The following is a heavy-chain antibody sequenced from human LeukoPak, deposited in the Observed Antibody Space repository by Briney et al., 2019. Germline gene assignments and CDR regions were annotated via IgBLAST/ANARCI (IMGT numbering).Heavy chain of an antibody. CDR2: IIPIFGTA. V-gene: IGHV1-69*13. CDR1: GGTFSSYA. J-gene: IGHJ5*02. CDR3: ARVGYSGYDYDWFDP. D-gene: IGHD5-12*01. Sequence: APVKVSCKASGGTFSSYAISWVRQAPGQGLEWMGGIIPIFGTANYAQKFQGRVTITADESTSTAYMELSSLRSEDTAVYYCARVGYSGYDYDWFDPWGQGTLVTVSS.